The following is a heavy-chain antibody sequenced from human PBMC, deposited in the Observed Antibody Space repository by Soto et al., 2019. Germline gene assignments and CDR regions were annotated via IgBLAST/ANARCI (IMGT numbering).Heavy chain of an antibody. Sequence: QVQLVQSGAEVRKPGSSVKVSCPSSGDSFNDYPVTWVRQAPGQGLEWMGGTIPVSGTTNYAQEFQGRVTITADVSTSTVYMELSSLKYEDTALYYCASSYGVSWYGDFWGQGTLVTVSS. V-gene: IGHV1-69*01. J-gene: IGHJ4*02. CDR2: TIPVSGTT. CDR3: ASSYGVSWYGDF. CDR1: GDSFNDYP. D-gene: IGHD6-13*01.